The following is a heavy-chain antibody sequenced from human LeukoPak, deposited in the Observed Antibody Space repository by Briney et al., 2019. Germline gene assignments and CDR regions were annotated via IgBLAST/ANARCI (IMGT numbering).Heavy chain of an antibody. Sequence: SETLSLTCTVSGGSISSSSYYWGWIRQPPGKGLEWIGSIYYSGSTYYNPSLKSRVTISVDTSKNQFSLKLSSVTAADTAVYYCARGLSAGTSHFDYWGQGTLVTVSS. CDR3: ARGLSAGTSHFDY. V-gene: IGHV4-39*01. D-gene: IGHD6-13*01. CDR2: IYYSGST. CDR1: GGSISSSSYY. J-gene: IGHJ4*02.